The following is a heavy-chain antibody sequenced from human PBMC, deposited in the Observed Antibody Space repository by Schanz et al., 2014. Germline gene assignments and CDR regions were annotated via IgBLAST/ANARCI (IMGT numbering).Heavy chain of an antibody. V-gene: IGHV3-23*04. CDR1: GFTFSNYG. Sequence: VQLVESGGDLVKPGGSLRLSCEASGFTFSNYGMNWVRQAPEKGLEWVSGIGGSGDSTHYADSVKGRFIISRDNSKNTLYLQVNSLRAEDTAVYYCAKHVRSLTGNDYWGQGTLVTVSS. CDR3: AKHVRSLTGNDY. D-gene: IGHD3-9*01. J-gene: IGHJ4*02. CDR2: IGGSGDST.